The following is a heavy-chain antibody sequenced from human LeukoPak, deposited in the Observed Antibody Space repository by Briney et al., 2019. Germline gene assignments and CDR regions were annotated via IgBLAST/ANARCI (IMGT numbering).Heavy chain of an antibody. CDR1: GFTVSSNY. J-gene: IGHJ4*02. Sequence: GGSLRLSSAASGFTVSSNYMSWVRQAPGKGLEWVANINQDGSAKYYVDSVKDRFTISRDNAKNSLYLQMNSLRAEDTGVYYCAREGVPGATAHHYDYWGQGSLVTVSS. CDR2: INQDGSAK. CDR3: AREGVPGATAHHYDY. D-gene: IGHD1-26*01. V-gene: IGHV3-7*01.